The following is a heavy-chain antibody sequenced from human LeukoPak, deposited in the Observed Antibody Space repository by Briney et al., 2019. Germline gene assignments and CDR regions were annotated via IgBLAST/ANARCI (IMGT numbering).Heavy chain of an antibody. CDR2: ISGSGGST. CDR3: ARFCYGTVGFDY. Sequence: GGSLRLSCAASGFTFSSYTMSWVRQAPGKGLEWVSAISGSGGSTYYADSVKGRFTISRDNSKNTLYLQMNSLRAEDTAVYYCARFCYGTVGFDYWGQGTLVTVSS. V-gene: IGHV3-23*01. CDR1: GFTFSSYT. D-gene: IGHD3-10*01. J-gene: IGHJ4*02.